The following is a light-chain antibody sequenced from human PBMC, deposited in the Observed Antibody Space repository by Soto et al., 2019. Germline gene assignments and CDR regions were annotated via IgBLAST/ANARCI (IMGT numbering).Light chain of an antibody. Sequence: QSVLTQPPSVSAAPGQKVTISCSGSSSNIENNYVSWYRQLPGTAPKLLIYEDNKRPSGIPDRFSGSESGTSATLGITGLETGDEADYYCATWDSSLSGGVFGTGTKLTVL. CDR1: SSNIENNY. J-gene: IGLJ1*01. CDR3: ATWDSSLSGGV. CDR2: EDN. V-gene: IGLV1-51*02.